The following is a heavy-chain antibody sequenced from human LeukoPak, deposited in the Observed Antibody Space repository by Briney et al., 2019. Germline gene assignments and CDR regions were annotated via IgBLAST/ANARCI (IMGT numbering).Heavy chain of an antibody. Sequence: GGSLRLSCTASGFTFSIYAMSWVRQAPGKGLEWVSTITASGDITYYADSMKGRFTISRDNSKNTLCLQMSSLRAEDTAVYYCAKAQSASYFWGQGTLVTVSS. CDR3: AKAQSASYF. J-gene: IGHJ4*02. CDR2: ITASGDIT. CDR1: GFTFSIYA. D-gene: IGHD1-26*01. V-gene: IGHV3-23*01.